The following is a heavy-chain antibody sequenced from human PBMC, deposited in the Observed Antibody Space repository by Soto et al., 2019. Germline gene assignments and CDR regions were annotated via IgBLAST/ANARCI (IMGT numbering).Heavy chain of an antibody. CDR1: GGSFSGYY. J-gene: IGHJ6*01. Sequence: LSLTCAVYGGSFSGYYWSWIRQPPGKGLEWIGEINHSGSTNYNPSLKSRVTISGDTSKNQFSLKLSSVTAADTAVYSCARGVGGGHLTRLEYYGMDVWGQGTTVTVCS. V-gene: IGHV4-34*01. CDR2: INHSGST. CDR3: ARGVGGGHLTRLEYYGMDV. D-gene: IGHD2-15*01.